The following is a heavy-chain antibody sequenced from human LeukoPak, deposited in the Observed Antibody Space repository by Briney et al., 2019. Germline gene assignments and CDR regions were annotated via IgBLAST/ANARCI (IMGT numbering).Heavy chain of an antibody. D-gene: IGHD5-18*01. V-gene: IGHV3-53*01. J-gene: IGHJ4*02. CDR1: GFSVSSNY. Sequence: GGSLRLSCRVSGFSVSSNYMSWVRQAPGKGLEWVSSLYSGSHIFYADSVKGRFTISRDNSNNTLYLQMNGLRAEDTAVYYCARLELSYGYFDYWGQGTLVTVSS. CDR2: LYSGSHI. CDR3: ARLELSYGYFDY.